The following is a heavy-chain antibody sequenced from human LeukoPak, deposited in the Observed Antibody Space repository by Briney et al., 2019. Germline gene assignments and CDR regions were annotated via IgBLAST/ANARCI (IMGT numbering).Heavy chain of an antibody. J-gene: IGHJ3*02. V-gene: IGHV1-18*01. D-gene: IGHD6-19*01. CDR1: GYTFTRTG. Sequence: ASVKVSCRASGYTFTRTGISWVRRAPGQGLEWMAWISPYNGDTTYAQEFQGRVTVTTDASTSTAYMELRSLRSDDAAMYFCARLRGGIYSSRDAFDIWGQGTMVTASS. CDR3: ARLRGGIYSSRDAFDI. CDR2: ISPYNGDT.